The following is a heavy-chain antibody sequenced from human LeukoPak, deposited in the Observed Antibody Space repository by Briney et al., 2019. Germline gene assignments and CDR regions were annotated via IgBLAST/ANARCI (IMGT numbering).Heavy chain of an antibody. J-gene: IGHJ6*02. CDR1: GFTFSSYA. Sequence: PGRSLRLSCAASGFTFSSYAMHWVRQAPGKGLEWVAVISYDGSNKYYADSVKGRFIISRDNSKNTLYLQMNSLRAEDTAVYYCARDPRMASSSWYFFFGMDVWGQGTTVTVSS. V-gene: IGHV3-30-3*01. CDR2: ISYDGSNK. D-gene: IGHD6-13*01. CDR3: ARDPRMASSSWYFFFGMDV.